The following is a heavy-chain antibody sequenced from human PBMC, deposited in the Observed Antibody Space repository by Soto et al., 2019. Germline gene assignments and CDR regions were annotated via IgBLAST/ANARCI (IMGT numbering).Heavy chain of an antibody. J-gene: IGHJ4*02. CDR1: GFTFNSYG. Sequence: QVQLVESGGGVVQPGRSLRLSCAPSGFTFNSYGMHWVRQAPGQGLEWVAFIWYDGTNQYYADSVRGRFTISRDNSKNTLYLKMNSLRVEDTAVYYCVRDQSSSGPYYTWAYWGQGSPVTVSS. CDR3: VRDQSSSGPYYTWAY. D-gene: IGHD6-25*01. V-gene: IGHV3-33*01. CDR2: IWYDGTNQ.